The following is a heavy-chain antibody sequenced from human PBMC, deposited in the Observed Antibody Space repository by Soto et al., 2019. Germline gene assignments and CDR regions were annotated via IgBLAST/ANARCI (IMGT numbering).Heavy chain of an antibody. D-gene: IGHD6-13*01. CDR1: GGSISSSSYY. Sequence: PSETLDLTCTVSGGSISSSSYYWGWIRQPPGKGLEWIGSIYYSGSTYYNPSLKSRVTISVDTSKNQFSLTMTNMDPVDTATYYCARSPGIAAAGHDYWGQGTLVTVSS. V-gene: IGHV4-39*07. CDR2: IYYSGST. CDR3: ARSPGIAAAGHDY. J-gene: IGHJ4*02.